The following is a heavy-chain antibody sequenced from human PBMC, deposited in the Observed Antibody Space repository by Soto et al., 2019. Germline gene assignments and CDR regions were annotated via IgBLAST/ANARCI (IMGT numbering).Heavy chain of an antibody. V-gene: IGHV3-23*01. Sequence: GGSLRLSCAASGFTFSNYAMSWVRQAPGKGLQWVSTISGSGYDTYYIDSVKGRFTISRDNSKNTLHLQMDSLRAEDTAVDFCAKDRAGDSSGWHNWFDPWGQGTLVTVSS. CDR2: ISGSGYDT. D-gene: IGHD6-19*01. CDR3: AKDRAGDSSGWHNWFDP. CDR1: GFTFSNYA. J-gene: IGHJ5*02.